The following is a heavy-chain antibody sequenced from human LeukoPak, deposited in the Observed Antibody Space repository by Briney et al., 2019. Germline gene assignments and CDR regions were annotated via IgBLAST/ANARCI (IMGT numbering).Heavy chain of an antibody. CDR3: AGIVGATTGTAFDY. V-gene: IGHV3-48*03. Sequence: PGGSLRLSCAASGFTFSSYEMNWVRQAPGKGLEWVSYISSSGSTIYYADSVKGRFTISRDNAKNSLYLQMNSLRAEDTAVYYCAGIVGATTGTAFDYWGQGTLVTVSS. D-gene: IGHD1-26*01. J-gene: IGHJ4*02. CDR1: GFTFSSYE. CDR2: ISSSGSTI.